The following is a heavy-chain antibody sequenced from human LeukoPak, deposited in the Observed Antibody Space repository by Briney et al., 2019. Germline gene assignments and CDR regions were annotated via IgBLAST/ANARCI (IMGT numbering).Heavy chain of an antibody. CDR3: ARARGYSDYDWGRWFDP. CDR2: INPSGGST. D-gene: IGHD5-12*01. CDR1: GYTFTSYY. J-gene: IGHJ5*02. Sequence: ASVKVSCKASGYTFTSYYMHWVRQAPGQGLEWMGIINPSGGSTSYAQKFQGRVTMTRDMSTSTVYMELSSLRAEDTAVYYCARARGYSDYDWGRWFDPWGQGTLVTVSS. V-gene: IGHV1-46*01.